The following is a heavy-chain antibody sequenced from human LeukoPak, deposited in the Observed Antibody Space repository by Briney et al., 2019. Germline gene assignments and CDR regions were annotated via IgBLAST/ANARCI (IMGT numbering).Heavy chain of an antibody. CDR2: ISSNGGST. D-gene: IGHD6-13*01. Sequence: GGSLRLSCSASGFTFSSYAMHWVRQAPGKGLEYVSAISSNGGSTYYADSVKGRFTISRDNSKNTLYLQMSSLRAEDTAVYYCARHELDPRRYYYYGMDVWGQGTTVTVSS. CDR3: ARHELDPRRYYYYGMDV. CDR1: GFTFSSYA. J-gene: IGHJ6*02. V-gene: IGHV3-64D*06.